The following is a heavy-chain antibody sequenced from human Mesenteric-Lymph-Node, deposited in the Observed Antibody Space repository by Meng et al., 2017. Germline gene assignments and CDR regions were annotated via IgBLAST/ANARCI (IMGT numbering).Heavy chain of an antibody. J-gene: IGHJ4*02. CDR3: AKALTTVTTAVDY. CDR2: ISGSGPVT. V-gene: IGHV3-23*04. Sequence: EVQLVESGGGVGHPGGSRRLSWAASGFTFSSNGMNWVRQAPGKGLEWDSSISGSGPVTYYADSVKGRFTISRDNSKNTLYLQMNSLKAEDTAVYYCAKALTTVTTAVDYWGQGTLVTVSS. CDR1: GFTFSSNG. D-gene: IGHD4-17*01.